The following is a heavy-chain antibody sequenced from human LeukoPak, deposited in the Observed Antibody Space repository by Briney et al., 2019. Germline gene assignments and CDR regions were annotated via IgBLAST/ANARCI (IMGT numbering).Heavy chain of an antibody. CDR1: GYSISSAYY. D-gene: IGHD3-9*01. Sequence: PSETLSLTCSVSGYSISSAYYWGWIRQPPGKGLELIGTMYHSGSTNYNPSLKSRVTISVDTSKNQFSLKLSSVTAADTAVYFCARDRLRYTSNAFDIWGQGTMVTVPS. J-gene: IGHJ3*02. CDR2: MYHSGST. CDR3: ARDRLRYTSNAFDI. V-gene: IGHV4-38-2*02.